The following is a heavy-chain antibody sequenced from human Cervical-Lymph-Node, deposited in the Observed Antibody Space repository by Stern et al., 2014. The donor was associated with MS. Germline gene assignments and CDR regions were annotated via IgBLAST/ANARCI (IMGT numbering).Heavy chain of an antibody. J-gene: IGHJ5*02. Sequence: QVQLVQSGPGLVKPSQTLSLTCTVSGGSISSSGYYWSWIRQPADKGLEWIGRIHDSGGTYYNPSLKSRVTISIDTAKNQFSLKLTSVTAADTAVYYCATTRWDLFTWNWFDPWGQGTLVTVSS. D-gene: IGHD1-26*01. CDR2: IHDSGGT. CDR1: GGSISSSGYY. V-gene: IGHV4-61*02. CDR3: ATTRWDLFTWNWFDP.